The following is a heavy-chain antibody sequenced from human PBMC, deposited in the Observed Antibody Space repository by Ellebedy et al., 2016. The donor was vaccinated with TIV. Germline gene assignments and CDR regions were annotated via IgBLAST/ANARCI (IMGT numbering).Heavy chain of an antibody. D-gene: IGHD3-16*01. CDR2: IRSDGSTK. V-gene: IGHV3-30*02. J-gene: IGHJ6*02. CDR3: VKGAYPVPTVMAV. Sequence: GESLKISCAASGFSASGMHWVRQAPGKGLEWVAFIRSDGSTKYYADSVTGRFTISRDNSKNTLDLQMTSLRAEDTALYYCVKGAYPVPTVMAVWGQGTMVIVSS. CDR1: GFSASG.